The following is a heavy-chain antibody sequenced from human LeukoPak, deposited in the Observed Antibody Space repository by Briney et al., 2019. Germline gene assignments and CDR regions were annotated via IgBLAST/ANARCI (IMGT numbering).Heavy chain of an antibody. V-gene: IGHV3-30-3*01. CDR3: ARGGYTNYFDSSGYYYEYGDY. J-gene: IGHJ4*02. D-gene: IGHD3-22*01. Sequence: PGMSLRLSCAASGFTFSNYAMHWVRQAPGKGLERVAVISYDGSNKYYADSVKGRFTISRDNSKNTLYLQMNSLRAEDTAVYYCARGGYTNYFDSSGYYYEYGDYWGQGTLVTVSS. CDR1: GFTFSNYA. CDR2: ISYDGSNK.